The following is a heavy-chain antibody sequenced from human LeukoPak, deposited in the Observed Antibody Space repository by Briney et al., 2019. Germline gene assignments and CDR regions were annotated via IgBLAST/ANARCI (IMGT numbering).Heavy chain of an antibody. Sequence: ASVKVSCKASGYTFTSYGISWVRQAPGQGLERMGWISAYNGNTNYAQKLQGRVTMTTDTSTSTAYMELRSLRSDDTAVYYCARDRDSGGYSYGYGYYYGMDVWGQGTTVTVSS. CDR3: ARDRDSGGYSYGYGYYYGMDV. CDR1: GYTFTSYG. CDR2: ISAYNGNT. J-gene: IGHJ6*02. D-gene: IGHD5-18*01. V-gene: IGHV1-18*01.